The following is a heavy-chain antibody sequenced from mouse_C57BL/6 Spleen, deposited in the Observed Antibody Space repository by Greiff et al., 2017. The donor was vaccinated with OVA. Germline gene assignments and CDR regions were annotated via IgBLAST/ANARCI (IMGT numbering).Heavy chain of an antibody. Sequence: QVQLKESGPELVKPGASVKISCKASGYAFSSSWMNWVKQRPGKGLEWIGRIYPGDGDTNYNGKFKGKATLTADKSSSTAYMQLSSLTSEGSAVYFCARRDYYGSFAMDYWGQGTSVTVSS. CDR3: ARRDYYGSFAMDY. D-gene: IGHD1-1*01. V-gene: IGHV1-82*01. J-gene: IGHJ4*01. CDR1: GYAFSSSW. CDR2: IYPGDGDT.